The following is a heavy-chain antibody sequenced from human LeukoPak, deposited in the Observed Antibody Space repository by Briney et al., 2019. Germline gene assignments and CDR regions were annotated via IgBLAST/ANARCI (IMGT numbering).Heavy chain of an antibody. Sequence: PGGSLRLSCAAYGFSLSGNAVSWVRQAPGKRPEWVAGIGPDDATFYPASVRGRFTISRDTSQNTMYLQMNSLRAEDTALYYCAKGNLQLGQDACDIWGQGTMVTVSS. J-gene: IGHJ3*02. CDR1: GFSLSGNA. CDR2: IGPDDAT. D-gene: IGHD5-18*01. CDR3: AKGNLQLGQDACDI. V-gene: IGHV3-23*01.